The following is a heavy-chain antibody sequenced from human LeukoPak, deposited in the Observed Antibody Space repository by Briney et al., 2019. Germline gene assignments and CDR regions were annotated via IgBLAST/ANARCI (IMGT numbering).Heavy chain of an antibody. V-gene: IGHV3-66*01. CDR3: VRGGARTRFDP. J-gene: IGHJ5*02. CDR1: GFTVSSNY. Sequence: GGSLRLSCAASGFTVSSNYMSWVRQAPGKGLEWVSVIYSGGSTYYAGSVKGRFTISRDNSKNTLYLQMNSLRAEDTAVYYCVRGGARTRFDPWGQGTLVTVSS. CDR2: IYSGGST. D-gene: IGHD2-21*01.